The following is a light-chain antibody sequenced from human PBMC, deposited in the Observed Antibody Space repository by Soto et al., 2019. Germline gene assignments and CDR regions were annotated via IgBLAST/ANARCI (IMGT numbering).Light chain of an antibody. CDR3: QKYDSAPLT. Sequence: DIQMTQSPSSLSASVGDRVTITCRASQDISQSLAWYQQKPGKAIKLLIYGASTLQSGVPSRFSGSGSGTDFSLTISSLQPEDVATYYCQKYDSAPLTFGGGT. CDR1: QDISQS. V-gene: IGKV1-27*01. J-gene: IGKJ4*01. CDR2: GAS.